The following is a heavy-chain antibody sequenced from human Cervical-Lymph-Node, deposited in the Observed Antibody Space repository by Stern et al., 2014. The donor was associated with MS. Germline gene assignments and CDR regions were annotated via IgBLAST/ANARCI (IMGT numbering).Heavy chain of an antibody. CDR2: FYHSGST. CDR1: GYSISSGYY. J-gene: IGHJ5*02. Sequence: VQLVESVPGLVKPSETLSLTCTVSGYSISSGYYWGWIRQPPGKGLQWIGNFYHSGSTYYNPSLKSRVTISIDTPKNQFSPKLISVTAADTAMYYCAREEQQLVHGNWFDPWGQGTLVTVSS. V-gene: IGHV4-38-2*02. CDR3: AREEQQLVHGNWFDP. D-gene: IGHD6-13*01.